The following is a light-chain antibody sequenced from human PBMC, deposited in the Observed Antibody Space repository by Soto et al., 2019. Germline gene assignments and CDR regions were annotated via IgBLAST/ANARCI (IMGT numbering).Light chain of an antibody. CDR3: QQYNNWPRT. J-gene: IGKJ1*01. V-gene: IGKV3-15*01. Sequence: DIVMTQSPATLSVSQGERATLSCRASQNIRTNLAWYQHKPGRAPRLLIYGASTGATGVPARFSGSGSGTEFTLTISSLQSEDFAAYYCQQYNNWPRTFGQGTKVDIK. CDR2: GAS. CDR1: QNIRTN.